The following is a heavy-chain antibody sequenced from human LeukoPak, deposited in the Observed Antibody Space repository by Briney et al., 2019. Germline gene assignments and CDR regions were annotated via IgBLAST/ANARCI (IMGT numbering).Heavy chain of an antibody. CDR3: ATGPYCGGDCYPYYFDY. CDR2: IYHSGST. V-gene: IGHV4-30-2*01. J-gene: IGHJ4*02. CDR1: GGSISSGGYS. D-gene: IGHD2-21*02. Sequence: SETLSLTCAVSGGSISSGGYSWSWIRQPPGKGLEWIGYIYHSGSTYYNASLKSRVTISVDRSKNQFSLKLSSVTAADTAVYYCATGPYCGGDCYPYYFDYWGQGTLVTVSS.